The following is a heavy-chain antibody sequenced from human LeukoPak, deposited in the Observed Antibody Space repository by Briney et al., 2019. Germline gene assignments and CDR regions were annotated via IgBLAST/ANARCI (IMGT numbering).Heavy chain of an antibody. J-gene: IGHJ6*02. Sequence: GGSLRLSCAASGFTFSSYEMNWVRQAPGKGLEWVSLISGSGGNTYYADSVKGRFTISRDNSKNTLSLQMNSLRAEDTAVYYCAKDVRVGGGGMDVWGQGTPVTVSS. CDR1: GFTFSSYE. CDR2: ISGSGGNT. D-gene: IGHD1-26*01. CDR3: AKDVRVGGGGMDV. V-gene: IGHV3-23*01.